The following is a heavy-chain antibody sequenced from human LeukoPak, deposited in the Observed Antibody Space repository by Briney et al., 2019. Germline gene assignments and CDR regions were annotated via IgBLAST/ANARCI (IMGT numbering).Heavy chain of an antibody. CDR2: INPNSGGT. D-gene: IGHD6-13*01. Sequence: ASVKVSCKASGYTFTGHYMHWVRQAPGQGLEWMGWINPNSGGTNYAQKFQGRVTMTRDTSISTAYMELSRLRSDDTAVYYCARAGRAAAGKGAYYYYYGMDVWGQGTTVTVSS. CDR1: GYTFTGHY. V-gene: IGHV1-2*02. J-gene: IGHJ6*02. CDR3: ARAGRAAAGKGAYYYYYGMDV.